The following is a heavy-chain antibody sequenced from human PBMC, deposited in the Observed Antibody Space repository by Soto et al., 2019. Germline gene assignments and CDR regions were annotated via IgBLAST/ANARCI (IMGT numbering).Heavy chain of an antibody. CDR2: IYYSGST. J-gene: IGHJ3*01. V-gene: IGHV4-39*01. CDR3: ARHDGIAAAGR. D-gene: IGHD6-13*01. CDR1: GGSISSSSYY. Sequence: ASETLSLTCTVSGGSISSSSYYWGWIRQPPGKGLEWIGSIYYSGSTYYNPSLKSRVTISVDTSKNQFSLKLSSVTAADTAVYYCARHDGIAAAGRWGQGTMVTVSS.